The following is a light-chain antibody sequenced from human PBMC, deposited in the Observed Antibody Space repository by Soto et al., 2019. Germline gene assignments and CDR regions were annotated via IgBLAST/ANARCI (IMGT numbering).Light chain of an antibody. CDR1: SSDVGGYNY. Sequence: QSALTQPASVSGSPGQSITISCTGTSSDVGGYNYVSWYQQHPGKAPKLMIYDVSNRPSGVSNRFSGSKSGNTASLPISGLQAEDEVDYYCSSYTSSSTLLYVFGTGTQLTVL. J-gene: IGLJ6*01. CDR2: DVS. V-gene: IGLV2-14*01. CDR3: SSYTSSSTLLYV.